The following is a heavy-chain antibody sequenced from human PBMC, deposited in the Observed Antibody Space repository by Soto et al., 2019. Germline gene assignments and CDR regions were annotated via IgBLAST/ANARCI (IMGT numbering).Heavy chain of an antibody. J-gene: IGHJ4*02. CDR1: GYTFPSYN. D-gene: IGHD3-10*01. Sequence: QVQLLQSGAEVKKPGASVKVSCKASGYTFPSYNINWVRQATGQGPEWMGWMNPNSGNTGYAQKFQGRVTMTRDSSISTAYMELSSLRSEDTAVYYCARDDFYGSGSYGYWGQGTLVTVSS. V-gene: IGHV1-8*01. CDR3: ARDDFYGSGSYGY. CDR2: MNPNSGNT.